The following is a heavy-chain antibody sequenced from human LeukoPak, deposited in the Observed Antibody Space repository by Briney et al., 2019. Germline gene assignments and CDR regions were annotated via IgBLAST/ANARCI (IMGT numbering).Heavy chain of an antibody. D-gene: IGHD3-10*01. J-gene: IGHJ5*02. CDR2: INHSGST. Sequence: SETLSLTFAVYGGSFSGYYWSWIRQPPGKGLEWIGEINHSGSTNYNPSLKSRVTISVDTSKNQFSLKLSSVTAADTAVYYCARLYNVLLWFGSPPNWFDPWGQGTLVTVSS. V-gene: IGHV4-34*01. CDR1: GGSFSGYY. CDR3: ARLYNVLLWFGSPPNWFDP.